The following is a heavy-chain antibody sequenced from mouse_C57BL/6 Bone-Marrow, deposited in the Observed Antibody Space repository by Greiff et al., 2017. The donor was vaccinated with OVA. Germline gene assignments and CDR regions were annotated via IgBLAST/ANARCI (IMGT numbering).Heavy chain of an antibody. CDR2: IWSGGST. V-gene: IGHV2-2*01. CDR3: ARTGYYLWYFDV. CDR1: GFSLTSYG. J-gene: IGHJ1*03. D-gene: IGHD2-3*01. Sequence: QVRLKESGPGLVQPSQSLSITCTVSGFSLTSYGVHWVRQSPGKGLAWLGVIWSGGSTDYNAAFISRLSISKDNSKSQVFFKMNSLQADDTAIYYCARTGYYLWYFDVWGTGTTVTVSS.